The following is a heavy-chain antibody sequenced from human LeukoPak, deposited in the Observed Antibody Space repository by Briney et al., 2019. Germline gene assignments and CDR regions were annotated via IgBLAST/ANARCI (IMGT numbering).Heavy chain of an antibody. D-gene: IGHD4-23*01. CDR1: GGTFSSYA. CDR2: IIPILGIA. Sequence: ASVKVSCKASGGTFSSYAISWVRQAPGQELEWMGRIIPILGIANYAQKFQGRVTITADKSTSTAYMELSSLRSEDTAVYYCARGSMTTVVTENWFDTWGQGTLVTVSS. V-gene: IGHV1-69*04. CDR3: ARGSMTTVVTENWFDT. J-gene: IGHJ5*02.